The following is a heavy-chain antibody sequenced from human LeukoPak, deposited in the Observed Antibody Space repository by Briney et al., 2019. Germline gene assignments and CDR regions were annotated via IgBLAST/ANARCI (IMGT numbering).Heavy chain of an antibody. Sequence: GRSLRLSCAASGFTFDDYAMHWVRQAPGKGLEWVSGIGWNSGGIVYADSVKGRFTISRDNAKNSLYLQMNSLRAEDTAVYYCARETAVAGLESWGQGTLVTVSS. CDR2: IGWNSGGI. D-gene: IGHD6-19*01. CDR1: GFTFDDYA. CDR3: ARETAVAGLES. J-gene: IGHJ5*02. V-gene: IGHV3-9*01.